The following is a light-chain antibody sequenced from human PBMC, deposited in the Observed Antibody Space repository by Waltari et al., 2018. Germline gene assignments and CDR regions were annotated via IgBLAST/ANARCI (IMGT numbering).Light chain of an antibody. CDR2: DTS. V-gene: IGLV7-46*01. CDR1: AGPVPSGLY. Sequence: QAVVTPEPSLTVSPGGTVTLTCAPSAGPVPSGLYPYWFQQKPGQAPRTLIYDTSNKHSWTPARFSGSVLGGKAALTLSGAQPEDEAEYYWWISYSGVGVFGGGTKLTVL. J-gene: IGLJ3*02. CDR3: WISYSGVGV.